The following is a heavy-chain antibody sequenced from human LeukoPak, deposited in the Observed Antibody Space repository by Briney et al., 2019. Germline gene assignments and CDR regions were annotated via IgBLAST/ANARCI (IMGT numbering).Heavy chain of an antibody. CDR2: INHTGST. CDR3: ARGMVGADMGVDY. Sequence: SETLSLTCAVYGGSFSGYFWSWIRQPPGKGLEWIGEINHTGSTNYNPSLKSRVTISVDTSKNQFSLKLISVTAADTAVYYCARGMVGADMGVDYWGQGTLVTVSS. D-gene: IGHD1-26*01. CDR1: GGSFSGYF. V-gene: IGHV4-34*01. J-gene: IGHJ4*02.